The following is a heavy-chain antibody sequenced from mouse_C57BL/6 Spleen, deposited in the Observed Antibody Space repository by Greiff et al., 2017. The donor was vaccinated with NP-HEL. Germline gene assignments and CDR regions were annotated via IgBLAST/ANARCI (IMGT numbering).Heavy chain of an antibody. D-gene: IGHD1-1*01. CDR3: TTSCITTVVDYWYFDV. CDR1: GFNIKDYY. Sequence: VQLQQSGAELVRPGASVKLSCTASGFNIKDYYMHWVKQRPEQGLEWIGRIDPEDGDTEYAPKFQGKATMTADTSSNTAYLQLSSLTSEDTAVYYCTTSCITTVVDYWYFDVWGTGTTVTVSS. J-gene: IGHJ1*03. CDR2: IDPEDGDT. V-gene: IGHV14-1*01.